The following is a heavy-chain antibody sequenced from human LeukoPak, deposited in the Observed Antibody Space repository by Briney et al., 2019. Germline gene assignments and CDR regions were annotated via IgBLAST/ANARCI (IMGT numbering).Heavy chain of an antibody. V-gene: IGHV1-69*04. D-gene: IGHD2-2*01. Sequence: GASVKVSCKASGGTFSSYAISWVRQAPGQGLEWMGRIIPILGIANYAQKFQGRVTITADKSTSTAYMELSSLRSEDTAVYYCASRTRRELYCSSTSCYPRDYYYYGMDVWGQGTTVTVSS. CDR1: GGTFSSYA. CDR3: ASRTRRELYCSSTSCYPRDYYYYGMDV. CDR2: IIPILGIA. J-gene: IGHJ6*02.